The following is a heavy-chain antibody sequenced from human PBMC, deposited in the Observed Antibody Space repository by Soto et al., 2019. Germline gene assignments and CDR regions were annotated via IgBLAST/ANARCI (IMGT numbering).Heavy chain of an antibody. J-gene: IGHJ3*02. CDR1: GLTVSSNY. Sequence: EVQLVETGGGLIQPGGSLRLSCAASGLTVSSNYMNWVRQAPGKGLEWGSVLYSGGSTHYAGSVKGRFIISRDNSKNTVYLQMNSLRAEDTAVYYCARDRPGDEGDAFDIWGHGTMVTVSS. D-gene: IGHD3-10*01. CDR3: ARDRPGDEGDAFDI. CDR2: LYSGGST. V-gene: IGHV3-53*02.